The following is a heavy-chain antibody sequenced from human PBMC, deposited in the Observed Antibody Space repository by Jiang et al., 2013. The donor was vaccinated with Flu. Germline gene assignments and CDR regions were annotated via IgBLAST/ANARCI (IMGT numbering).Heavy chain of an antibody. J-gene: IGHJ4*02. D-gene: IGHD3-10*01. Sequence: LESGGGVVQPGRSLRLSCAASGFTFSSYAMHWVRQAPGKGLDWVAVTSYDGSNKFYADSVQGRFTVSRDNSKNTVFLQMNSLRAEDTAVYYCARDRGLVRSWILHWGQGTLVTVSS. CDR1: GFTFSSYA. V-gene: IGHV3-30-3*01. CDR3: ARDRGLVRSWILH. CDR2: TSYDGSNK.